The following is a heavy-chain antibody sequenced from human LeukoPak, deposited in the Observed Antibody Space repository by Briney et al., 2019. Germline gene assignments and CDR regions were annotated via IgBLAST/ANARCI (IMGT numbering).Heavy chain of an antibody. CDR3: ARGVSFDY. V-gene: IGHV4-34*01. Sequence: SETLSLTCAVYGGSFSGYYWSWIRQPPGKGLEWIGEINHSGSTNYNPSLKSRVTISVDTSKNQFSLKLSSVTAADTAVYYCARGVSFDYWGQGTLVTVSS. CDR2: INHSGST. D-gene: IGHD5/OR15-5a*01. J-gene: IGHJ4*02. CDR1: GGSFSGYY.